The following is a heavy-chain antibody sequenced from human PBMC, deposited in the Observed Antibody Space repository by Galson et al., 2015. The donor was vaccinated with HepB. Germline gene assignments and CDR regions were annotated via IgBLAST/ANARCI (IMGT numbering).Heavy chain of an antibody. CDR1: GFTFSSYA. D-gene: IGHD1-26*01. CDR2: ISGSGGST. CDR3: AKDQWELGHYFDY. J-gene: IGHJ4*02. Sequence: SLRLSCAASGFTFSSYAMSWVRQAPGKGLKWVSAISGSGGSTYYADSVKGRFTISRDNSKNTLYLQMNSLRAEDTAVYYCAKDQWELGHYFDYWGQGTLVTVSS. V-gene: IGHV3-23*01.